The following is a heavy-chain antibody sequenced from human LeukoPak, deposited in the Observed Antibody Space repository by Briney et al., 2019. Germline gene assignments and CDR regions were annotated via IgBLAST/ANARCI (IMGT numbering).Heavy chain of an antibody. CDR2: ISSSGSTI. D-gene: IGHD3-22*01. Sequence: PGGSLRLSCAASGFTFSDYYMSWIRQAPGKGLEWVSYISSSGSTIYYADSVEGRFTISRDNAKNSLYLQMNSLRAEDTAVYYCARVGSYYYASSGYYYPEAFDIWGQGTMVTVSS. V-gene: IGHV3-11*01. CDR1: GFTFSDYY. CDR3: ARVGSYYYASSGYYYPEAFDI. J-gene: IGHJ3*02.